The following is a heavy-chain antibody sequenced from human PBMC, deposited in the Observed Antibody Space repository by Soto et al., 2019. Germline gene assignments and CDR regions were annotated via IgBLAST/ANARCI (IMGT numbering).Heavy chain of an antibody. CDR1: GFTFSAYF. V-gene: IGHV3-11*01. Sequence: QVQLVESGGTLVKPGGSLRLSCAASGFTFSAYFMSWIRQAPGKGLEWISYISGSDSGGNKPIEYAESVKGRFTVSRDDAKNTMFLQMDSPRDEGTAVYFRSRVAAEINYYLYFYMEVWGKRTTVNLPS. J-gene: IGHJ6*03. CDR2: ISGSDSGGNKPI. CDR3: SRVAAEINYYLYFYMEV.